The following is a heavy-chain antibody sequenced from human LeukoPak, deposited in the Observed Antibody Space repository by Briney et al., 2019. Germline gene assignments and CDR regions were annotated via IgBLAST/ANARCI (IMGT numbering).Heavy chain of an antibody. CDR3: GKGLSHCSSTSCYFDAFDI. CDR1: VYTFTSYD. V-gene: IGHV1-8*01. CDR2: MNPNSVNT. J-gene: IGHJ3*02. D-gene: IGHD2-2*01. Sequence: ASVKVSCKASVYTFTSYDINWVRQATGQGLEWVGWMNPNSVNTGNAQKFQGRVTLTRNHSLSTAYMELSSLRSEDTAVYYCGKGLSHCSSTSCYFDAFDIWGQGTMVTVSS.